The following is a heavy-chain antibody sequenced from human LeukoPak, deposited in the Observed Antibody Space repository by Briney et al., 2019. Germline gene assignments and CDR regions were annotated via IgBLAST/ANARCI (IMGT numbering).Heavy chain of an antibody. CDR1: GFTFSNYA. D-gene: IGHD5-18*01. Sequence: GGSLGLSCAASGFTFSNYALNWIRQAPGKGLEWVSAISGSGGSTYYADSVKGRFTISRDNSKNTLYLQMNSLRAEDTAVYYCAKARYIQYYFDYWGQGTLVTVSS. V-gene: IGHV3-23*01. J-gene: IGHJ4*02. CDR3: AKARYIQYYFDY. CDR2: ISGSGGST.